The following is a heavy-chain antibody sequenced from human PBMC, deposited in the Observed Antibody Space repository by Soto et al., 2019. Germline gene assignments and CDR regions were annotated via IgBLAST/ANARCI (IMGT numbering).Heavy chain of an antibody. Sequence: GGSLRLSCAASGFTFSSYSMNWVRQAPGKGLEWVSYISSSSSTIYYADSVKGRFTISRDNAKNSLYLQMNSLRDEDTSVYYCSIDHATIFGVAYYGMDVWGQGSTFTFSS. CDR2: ISSSSSTI. V-gene: IGHV3-48*02. CDR1: GFTFSSYS. J-gene: IGHJ6*02. D-gene: IGHD3-3*01. CDR3: SIDHATIFGVAYYGMDV.